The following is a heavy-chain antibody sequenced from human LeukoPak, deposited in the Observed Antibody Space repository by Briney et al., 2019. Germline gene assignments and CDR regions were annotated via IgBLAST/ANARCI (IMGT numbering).Heavy chain of an antibody. CDR2: IRSKGNKYAT. D-gene: IGHD3-10*01. CDR3: IHYGSGSYSTDY. Sequence: GGSLRLSCATSGFTLSGAEMHWVRQVSGKGREWVGRIRSKGNKYATEYAASVKGRFTISRDDSNNKAYLQMNSLKTEDTAVYYCIHYGSGSYSTDYWGQGTQVTVSS. J-gene: IGHJ4*02. V-gene: IGHV3-73*01. CDR1: GFTLSGAE.